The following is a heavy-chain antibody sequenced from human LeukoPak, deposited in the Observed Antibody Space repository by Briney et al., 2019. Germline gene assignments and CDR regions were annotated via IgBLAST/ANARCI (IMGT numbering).Heavy chain of an antibody. CDR2: IYDSGST. CDR3: ARDGSGFDV. Sequence: SETLSLTCTVSGGSVSSGSYYWSWIRQSTGRGLEWLGYIYDSGSTKYNPSLKGRVTISVDASKNQISLKLTSMTAADTAVYYCARDGSGFDVWGQGTKVTVSS. J-gene: IGHJ3*01. D-gene: IGHD2-2*03. CDR1: GGSVSSGSYY. V-gene: IGHV4-61*01.